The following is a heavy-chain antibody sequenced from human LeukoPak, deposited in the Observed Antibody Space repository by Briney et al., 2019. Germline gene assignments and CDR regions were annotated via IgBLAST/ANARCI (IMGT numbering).Heavy chain of an antibody. CDR1: GYSFTSYW. J-gene: IGHJ3*02. CDR3: ATGENWGHVLGAFDI. CDR2: IYPGDSDT. V-gene: IGHV5-51*01. Sequence: KFGESLKISCKGSGYSFTSYWIGWVRQMPGKGLEWMGIIYPGDSDTRYSPSFQGQVTTSADKSISTAYLQWSSLKASDTAMYYCATGENWGHVLGAFDIWGQGTMVTVSS. D-gene: IGHD7-27*01.